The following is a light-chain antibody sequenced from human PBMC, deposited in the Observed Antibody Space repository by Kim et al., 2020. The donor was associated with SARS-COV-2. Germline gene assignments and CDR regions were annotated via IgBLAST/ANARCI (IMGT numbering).Light chain of an antibody. J-gene: IGKJ1*01. Sequence: DIVMTQSPDSLAVSLGERATINCKSSQSVLYSSNNKNYLAWYQQKPGQRPKLLIYWASTRESGVPDRFSGSGSGTDFTLTISSLQAEDVAIYYCQQYYSIPWTFGQGTKVDIK. CDR3: QQYYSIPWT. V-gene: IGKV4-1*01. CDR2: WAS. CDR1: QSVLYSSNNKNY.